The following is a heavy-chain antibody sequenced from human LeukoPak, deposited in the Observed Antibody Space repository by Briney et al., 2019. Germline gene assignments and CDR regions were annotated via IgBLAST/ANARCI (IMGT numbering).Heavy chain of an antibody. D-gene: IGHD5-18*01. CDR2: IYTSGNT. CDR3: AREGGYSYGDAPLHFDY. V-gene: IGHV4-4*07. J-gene: IGHJ4*02. CDR1: GFTFSGSA. Sequence: IPGGSLRLSCAASGFTFSGSAMHWIRQPAGKGLEWIGRIYTSGNTNYNPSLKSRVTISVDTSKNQFSLKLSSVTAADTAVYYCAREGGYSYGDAPLHFDYRGQGTLVTVSS.